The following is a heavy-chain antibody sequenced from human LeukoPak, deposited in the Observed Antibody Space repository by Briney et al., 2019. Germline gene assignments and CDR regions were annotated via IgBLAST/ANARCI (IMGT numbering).Heavy chain of an antibody. V-gene: IGHV4-39*07. CDR2: IYYSGST. J-gene: IGHJ5*02. D-gene: IGHD5-12*01. CDR1: GGSISSSSYY. CDR3: ARTKRGYSGYGPYNWFDP. Sequence: SETLSLTCTVSGGSISSSSYYWGWIRQPPGKGLEWIGSIYYSGSTYYNPSLKSRVTISVDTSKNQFSLKLSSVTAADTAVYYCARTKRGYSGYGPYNWFDPWGQGTLVTVSS.